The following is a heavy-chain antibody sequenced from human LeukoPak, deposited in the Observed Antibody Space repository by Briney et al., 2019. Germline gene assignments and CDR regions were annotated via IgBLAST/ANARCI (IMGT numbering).Heavy chain of an antibody. J-gene: IGHJ4*02. Sequence: GGSLRLSCAASGINFRSSGMHWVRQAPGKGLEWETFIQNDGSDKYYAASVKGRFTISRDNSKNTVYLHMASLRADDTALYYCAREGGRAVPGRFDQWGQGTLVTVSS. V-gene: IGHV3-30*02. CDR2: IQNDGSDK. CDR3: AREGGRAVPGRFDQ. D-gene: IGHD6-13*01. CDR1: GINFRSSG.